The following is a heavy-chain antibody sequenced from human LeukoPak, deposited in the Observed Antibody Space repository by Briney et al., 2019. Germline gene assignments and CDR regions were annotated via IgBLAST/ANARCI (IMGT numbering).Heavy chain of an antibody. Sequence: GGSLRLSCAASGFTFSIYPMHWVRQAPGKGLEWVSSIGSTGNYIYYADSVKGRFTIPRDKAKNSLYLQMNSLRAEDTAVYYCARVTTEQYFALDFDYWGQGTLVTVSS. CDR1: GFTFSIYP. J-gene: IGHJ4*02. V-gene: IGHV3-21*01. CDR2: IGSTGNYI. D-gene: IGHD3-9*01. CDR3: ARVTTEQYFALDFDY.